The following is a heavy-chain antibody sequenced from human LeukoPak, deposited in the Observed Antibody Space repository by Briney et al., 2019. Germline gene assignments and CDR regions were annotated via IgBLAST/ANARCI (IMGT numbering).Heavy chain of an antibody. D-gene: IGHD3-10*01. CDR1: DGSISSSNW. CDR3: ARGSRSNPLRDY. J-gene: IGHJ4*02. CDR2: IHHSGST. V-gene: IGHV4-4*02. Sequence: PSGTLSLTCSVSDGSISSSNWWSWVRQPPGRGLEWIGEIHHSGSTNYNPSLKSRVTISVDTSKNQFSLRLSSVTAADTAVYYCARGSRSNPLRDYWGQGTLVTVSS.